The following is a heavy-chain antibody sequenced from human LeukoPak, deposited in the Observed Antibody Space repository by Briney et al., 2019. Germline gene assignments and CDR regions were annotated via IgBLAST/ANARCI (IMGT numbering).Heavy chain of an antibody. CDR3: ARHDSEMATTPFDY. CDR1: GGSLSSGSFY. CDR2: IYYSGST. V-gene: IGHV4-39*01. J-gene: IGHJ4*02. Sequence: SETLSLTCTDSGGSLSSGSFYWGWIRQPPGKRLEWIGSIYYSGSTYYNPSLKSRVTISVDTSKNQFSLKLSSVTAADTAVYYCARHDSEMATTPFDYWGQGTLVTVSS. D-gene: IGHD5-24*01.